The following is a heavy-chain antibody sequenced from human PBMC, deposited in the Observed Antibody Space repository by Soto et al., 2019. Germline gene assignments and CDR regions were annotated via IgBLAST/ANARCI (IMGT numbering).Heavy chain of an antibody. V-gene: IGHV3-23*01. CDR3: VKGSSGHRPCYVDN. CDR1: GFTFGSYA. Sequence: SLRLSCAASGFTFGSYAMSWVRQAPGKGLEWVSAVNNVGGGAYYAESVKGRFTLSKDNSENTLYLQMNSLRAEDSAVYYCVKGSSGHRPCYVDNWGQGALVTVAS. CDR2: VNNVGGGA. D-gene: IGHD3-22*01. J-gene: IGHJ4*02.